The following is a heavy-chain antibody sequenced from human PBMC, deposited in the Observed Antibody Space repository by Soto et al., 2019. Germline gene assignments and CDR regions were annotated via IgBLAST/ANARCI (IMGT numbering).Heavy chain of an antibody. D-gene: IGHD2-2*01. CDR2: ISGSGSST. Sequence: GGSLRLSCAASGFTFSSYAMSWVRQAPGKGLEWVSAISGSGSSTYYADSVKGRFTISRDNSKNTLYLQMNSLRAEDPAVYYCAKEMGGYCSSTSCFDFDFWGQGTLVTVSS. V-gene: IGHV3-23*01. CDR1: GFTFSSYA. J-gene: IGHJ4*02. CDR3: AKEMGGYCSSTSCFDFDF.